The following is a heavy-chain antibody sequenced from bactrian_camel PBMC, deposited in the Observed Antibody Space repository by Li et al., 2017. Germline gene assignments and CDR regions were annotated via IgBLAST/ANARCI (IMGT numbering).Heavy chain of an antibody. CDR1: EFTFTSYD. CDR3: GNLFTGGY. D-gene: IGHD2*01. Sequence: DVQLVESGGGSVQPGGSVRLSCRASEFTFTSYDMSWVRQAPGKGLEWVSGINGGGEATFYADSVKGRFTISRDNAKNTLYLQLNSLKIDDTAMYYCGNLFTGGYWGQGTQVTVS. V-gene: IGHV3S40*01. J-gene: IGHJ6*01. CDR2: INGGGEAT.